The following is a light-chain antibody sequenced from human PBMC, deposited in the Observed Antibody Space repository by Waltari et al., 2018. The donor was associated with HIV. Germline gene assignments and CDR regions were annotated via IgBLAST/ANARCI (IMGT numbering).Light chain of an antibody. Sequence: QSVLTQPPSASGTPGPRVTISCSASSSKIGSNPVNWYQHLPGTAPKLPIYGNGPRPSGVPDRFAASRSGTSASLAISGLQSADEADYYCAAWDDSLNGGVFGGGTKLTVL. CDR3: AAWDDSLNGGV. J-gene: IGLJ3*02. V-gene: IGLV1-44*01. CDR2: GNG. CDR1: SSKIGSNP.